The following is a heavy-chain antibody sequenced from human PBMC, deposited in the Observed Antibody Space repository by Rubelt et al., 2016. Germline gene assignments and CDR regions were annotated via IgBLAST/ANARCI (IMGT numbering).Heavy chain of an antibody. J-gene: IGHJ5*02. Sequence: QVQLVQSGAEVKKPGSSVKVSCKASGGTFSSYAISWVRQAPGQGLEWMGGIIPIFGTANYAQKFQGRVTMTTDTSTSTAYMELRSLRSDDTAVYYCARVFSGTSVGWLDPWGQGTLVTVSS. CDR3: ARVFSGTSVGWLDP. D-gene: IGHD6-13*01. V-gene: IGHV1-69*06. CDR2: IIPIFGTA. CDR1: GGTFSSYA.